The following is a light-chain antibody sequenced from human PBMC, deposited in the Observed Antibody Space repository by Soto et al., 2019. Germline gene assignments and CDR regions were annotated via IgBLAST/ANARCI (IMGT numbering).Light chain of an antibody. CDR1: SSDVGGYNY. V-gene: IGLV2-11*01. CDR2: DVS. J-gene: IGLJ7*01. Sequence: QSVLTQPRSVSGSPGQSVTISCTGTSSDVGGYNYVSWYQQHPGKAPKLMIYDVSKRPSGVPDRFSGSKSGNTASLTISGPQAEDEADFYCCSYAGSYTWVFGGGTQLTVL. CDR3: CSYAGSYTWV.